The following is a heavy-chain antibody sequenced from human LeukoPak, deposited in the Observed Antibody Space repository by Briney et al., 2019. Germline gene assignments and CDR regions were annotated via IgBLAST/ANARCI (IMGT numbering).Heavy chain of an antibody. CDR3: ATTSGYFYY. CDR1: AYTFTDYY. V-gene: IGHV1-2*06. D-gene: IGHD1-26*01. CDR2: INPSSGDT. Sequence: GASVKVSCKASAYTFTDYYVHWVRQAPGQGLEWMGRINPSSGDTNYAQNFQGRVTMTRDKSISTAYMELSRLRSDDTAVYYYATTSGYFYYWGQGTLVTASS. J-gene: IGHJ4*02.